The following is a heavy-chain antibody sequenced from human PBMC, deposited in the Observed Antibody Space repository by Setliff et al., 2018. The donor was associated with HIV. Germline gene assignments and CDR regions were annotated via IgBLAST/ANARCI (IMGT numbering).Heavy chain of an antibody. CDR2: VYYSGST. CDR3: ARDGYSSSWYVISGSFDY. Sequence: PSETLSLTCIVSGGSISSSSYYWGWIRQPPGKGLEWIGTVYYSGSTYYNPSLKSRVTISVDTSENQFSLKLSSVTAADTAVYYCARDGYSSSWYVISGSFDYWGQGIQVTVPQ. CDR1: GGSISSSSYY. J-gene: IGHJ4*02. V-gene: IGHV4-39*07. D-gene: IGHD6-13*01.